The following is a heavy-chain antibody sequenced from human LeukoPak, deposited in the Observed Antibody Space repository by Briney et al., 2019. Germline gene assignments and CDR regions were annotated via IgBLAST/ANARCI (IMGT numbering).Heavy chain of an antibody. D-gene: IGHD3-9*01. Sequence: SETLSLTCTVSGGSVTSGGHYWTWIRQHPGKAPEWIGYIYYRDSTYYNPSLQSRVTISVDTSKNQFSLKLSSVTAADTAVYYCARGGNYDILTGYNTIFDYWGQGTLVTVSS. CDR3: ARGGNYDILTGYNTIFDY. CDR2: IYYRDST. CDR1: GGSVTSGGHY. J-gene: IGHJ4*02. V-gene: IGHV4-31*03.